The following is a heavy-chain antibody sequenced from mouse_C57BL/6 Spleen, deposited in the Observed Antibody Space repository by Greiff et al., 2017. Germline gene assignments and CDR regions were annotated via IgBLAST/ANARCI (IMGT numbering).Heavy chain of an antibody. CDR2: ISSGSSTI. CDR1: GFTFSDYG. V-gene: IGHV5-17*01. CDR3: ARSWDGWFAY. D-gene: IGHD4-1*01. Sequence: EVQLVESGGGLVKPGGSLKLSCAASGFTFSDYGMHWVRQAPEKGLEWVAYISSGSSTIYYADTVKGRFTISRDNAKNTLFLQMTSLRSEDTAIYYCARSWDGWFAYWGQGTLVTVSA. J-gene: IGHJ3*01.